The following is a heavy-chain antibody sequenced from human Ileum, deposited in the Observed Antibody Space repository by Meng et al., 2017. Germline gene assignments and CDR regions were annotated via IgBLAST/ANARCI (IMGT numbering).Heavy chain of an antibody. CDR3: ARECSTDYFYAFDI. CDR2: RRNKANSYTT. Sequence: GESLKISCAASGFSDHYIDWVRQAPGKGLERVGLRRNKANSYTTEYAASVKGRFTISRDNSNNSLYLQMSSLKTEDTAIYYCARECSTDYFYAFDIWGHGTMVTVSS. CDR1: GFSDHY. V-gene: IGHV3-72*01. D-gene: IGHD2/OR15-2a*01. J-gene: IGHJ3*02.